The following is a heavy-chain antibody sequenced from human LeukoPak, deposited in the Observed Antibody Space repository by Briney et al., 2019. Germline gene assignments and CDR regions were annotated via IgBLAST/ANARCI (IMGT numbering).Heavy chain of an antibody. D-gene: IGHD6-13*01. CDR2: IKEDGNVK. J-gene: IGHJ3*02. Sequence: QSGGSLRLSCVASGYTLTNNWMNWVRQAPGKGLEWVASIKEDGNVKYYVDSVKGRFSISRDNAKRSVYLQMNSLGGEDTAVYYCSSAGLDIWGQGTLVTVSS. CDR3: SSAGLDI. V-gene: IGHV3-7*01. CDR1: GYTLTNNW.